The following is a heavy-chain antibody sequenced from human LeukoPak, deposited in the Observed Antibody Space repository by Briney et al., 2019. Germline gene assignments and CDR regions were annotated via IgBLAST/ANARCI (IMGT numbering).Heavy chain of an antibody. J-gene: IGHJ4*02. CDR3: AKPLWFGELLPY. V-gene: IGHV3-11*01. CDR2: ISSSGSTI. CDR1: GFTFSDYY. Sequence: GGSLRLSCAASGFTFSDYYMSWIRQAPGKGLEWVSYISSSGSTIYYADSVKGRFTISRDNSKNTLYLQMNSLRAEDTAVYYCAKPLWFGELLPYWGQGTLVTVSS. D-gene: IGHD3-10*01.